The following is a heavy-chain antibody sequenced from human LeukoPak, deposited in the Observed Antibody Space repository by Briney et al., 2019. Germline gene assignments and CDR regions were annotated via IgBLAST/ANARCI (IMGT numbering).Heavy chain of an antibody. CDR3: ARGVIAVADFDY. CDR2: ISSSSSYI. Sequence: GGSLRLSCAASGFTFSSYSMNWVRQAPGKGLEWVSSISSSSSYIYYADSVKGRFTISRDNAKNSLYLQMNSLRAEDTAVYYCARGVIAVADFDYWGPGTLVTVSS. J-gene: IGHJ4*02. D-gene: IGHD6-19*01. V-gene: IGHV3-21*01. CDR1: GFTFSSYS.